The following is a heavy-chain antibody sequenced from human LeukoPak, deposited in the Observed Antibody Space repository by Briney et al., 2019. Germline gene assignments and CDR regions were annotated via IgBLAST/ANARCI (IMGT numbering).Heavy chain of an antibody. D-gene: IGHD3-9*01. CDR3: ASPLLRYFDWLLFFGY. J-gene: IGHJ4*02. CDR2: ISGSGGST. CDR1: GFTFSSYA. V-gene: IGHV3-23*01. Sequence: GGSLRLSCAASGFTFSSYAMSWVRQAPGKGLEWVSAISGSGGSTYYADSVKGRFTISRDNSKNTLYLQMNSLRAEDTAVYYCASPLLRYFDWLLFFGYWGQGTLVTVSS.